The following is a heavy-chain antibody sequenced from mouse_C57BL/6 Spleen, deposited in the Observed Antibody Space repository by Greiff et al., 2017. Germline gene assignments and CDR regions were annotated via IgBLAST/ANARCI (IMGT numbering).Heavy chain of an antibody. D-gene: IGHD1-3*01. V-gene: IGHV2-5*01. CDR1: GFSLTSSG. J-gene: IGHJ4*01. CDR2: LWRGGST. Sequence: VQLQQSGPGLVQPSQSLFITCTASGFSLTSSGVHWVRQSPGKCLEWLGVLWRGGSTDYTAAFMSRLSISKDNSQSQVFCRMNRLQVDDPGIYFCDKEVDGYAMDYRVQGASVTVS. CDR3: DKEVDGYAMDY.